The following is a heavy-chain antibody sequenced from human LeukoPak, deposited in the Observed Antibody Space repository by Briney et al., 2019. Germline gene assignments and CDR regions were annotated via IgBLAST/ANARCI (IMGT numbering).Heavy chain of an antibody. CDR2: ISYDGSNK. Sequence: GGSLRLSCAASGFTFSSYAMHWGRQAPGKGLEWVAVISYDGSNKYYADSVKGRFTISRDNSKNTLYLQMNSLRAEDTAVYYCARDQEIVVVMITFDYWGQGNLVTVSS. CDR3: ARDQEIVVVMITFDY. CDR1: GFTFSSYA. J-gene: IGHJ4*02. D-gene: IGHD3-22*01. V-gene: IGHV3-30-3*01.